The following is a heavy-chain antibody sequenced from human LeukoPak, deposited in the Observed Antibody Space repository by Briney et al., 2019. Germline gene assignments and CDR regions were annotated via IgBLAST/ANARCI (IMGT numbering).Heavy chain of an antibody. CDR3: ARGPPVGGNSDFDY. D-gene: IGHD4-23*01. Sequence: SETLSLTCAVYGGSFIGFHWNWIRQAPGKGLEWIGDINHSGSTNYNPSLTSRVTISVDTSKNQFSLKLSSVTAADTAVYYCARGPPVGGNSDFDYWGQGTLVTVSS. J-gene: IGHJ4*02. CDR2: INHSGST. CDR1: GGSFIGFH. V-gene: IGHV4-34*01.